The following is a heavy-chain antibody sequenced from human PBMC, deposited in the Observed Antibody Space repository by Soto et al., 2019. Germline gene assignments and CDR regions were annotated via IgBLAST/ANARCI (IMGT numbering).Heavy chain of an antibody. J-gene: IGHJ4*02. Sequence: AGSLIPSCAASGFTFSTAWMSWVRQAPGKGLEWVGRIKSKTDGGTADYAAPVKGRFTISRDESTKTVSLQMNSLKAEDTAVYYCRTQWLDWGQGTLVTVSS. V-gene: IGHV3-15*01. D-gene: IGHD6-19*01. CDR1: GFTFSTAW. CDR3: RTQWLD. CDR2: IKSKTDGGTA.